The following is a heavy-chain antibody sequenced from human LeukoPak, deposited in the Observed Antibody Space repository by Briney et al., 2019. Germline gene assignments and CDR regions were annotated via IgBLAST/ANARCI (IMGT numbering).Heavy chain of an antibody. V-gene: IGHV3-23*01. J-gene: IGHJ3*02. D-gene: IGHD2-2*01. CDR3: AKVGEYQLLLYAFDM. CDR1: GFTFSSYG. Sequence: GGTLRLSCAASGFTFSSYGMSWVRQAPGKGLEWVSAISGSGGGTYYADSVKGRFTISRDNSKNTLYLQMNSLRAEDTAVYYCAKVGEYQLLLYAFDMWGQGTMVTVSS. CDR2: ISGSGGGT.